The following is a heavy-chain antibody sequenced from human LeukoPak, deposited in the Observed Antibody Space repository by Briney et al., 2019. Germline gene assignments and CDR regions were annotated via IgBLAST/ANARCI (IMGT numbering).Heavy chain of an antibody. J-gene: IGHJ4*02. D-gene: IGHD3-3*01. CDR3: TRVSWRGEIF. V-gene: IGHV3-48*03. CDR2: ISRGGSPI. Sequence: GGSLRLSCAASGFPFSSYEMNWVRQAPGKGLEWVSSISRGGSPIFYADSVRGRFTTSRDNAKKSLFLQMTSLRAEDTAVYYCTRVSWRGEIFWGQGTLVSVSS. CDR1: GFPFSSYE.